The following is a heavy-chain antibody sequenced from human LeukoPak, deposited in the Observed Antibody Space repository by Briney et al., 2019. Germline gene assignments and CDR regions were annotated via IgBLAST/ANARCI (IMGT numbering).Heavy chain of an antibody. J-gene: IGHJ3*02. D-gene: IGHD3-22*01. CDR2: ISSSGSTI. Sequence: GGSLRLSCAASGFTVINNYMTWIRQAPGKGLEWVSYISSSGSTIYYADSVKGRFTISRDNAKNPLYLQMNSLRAEDTAVYYCARDRRTYYYDSSGDAFDIWGQGTMVTVSS. CDR3: ARDRRTYYYDSSGDAFDI. CDR1: GFTVINNY. V-gene: IGHV3-11*04.